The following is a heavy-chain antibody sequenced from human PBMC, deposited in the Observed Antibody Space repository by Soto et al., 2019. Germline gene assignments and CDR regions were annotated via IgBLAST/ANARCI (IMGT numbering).Heavy chain of an antibody. D-gene: IGHD3-22*01. V-gene: IGHV4-59*01. J-gene: IGHJ5*02. CDR3: ARGLDYYDSSGPGGNWFDP. Sequence: SETLSVTCTVSGGSISSYYWSWIRQPPGKGLEWIGYIYYSGSTNYNPSLKSRVTISVDTSKNQFSLKLSSVTAADTAVYYCARGLDYYDSSGPGGNWFDPWGQGTLVTVSS. CDR2: IYYSGST. CDR1: GGSISSYY.